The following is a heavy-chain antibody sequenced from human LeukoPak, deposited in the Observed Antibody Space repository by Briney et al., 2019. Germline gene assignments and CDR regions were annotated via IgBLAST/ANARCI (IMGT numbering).Heavy chain of an antibody. CDR2: ISASSGST. Sequence: GGSLRLSCAASGFTFSSYAMSWVRQAPGKGLEWVSVISASSGSTYYADSVKGRFTISRDNSKNTLYLQMNSLRAEDTAVYFCAKVMGQWSGNYYNPAAYWGQGTLVTVSS. CDR3: AKVMGQWSGNYYNPAAY. D-gene: IGHD3-10*01. CDR1: GFTFSSYA. V-gene: IGHV3-23*01. J-gene: IGHJ4*02.